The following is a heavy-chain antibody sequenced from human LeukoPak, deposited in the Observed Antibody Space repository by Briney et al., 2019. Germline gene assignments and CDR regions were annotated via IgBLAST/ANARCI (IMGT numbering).Heavy chain of an antibody. CDR2: ISAYNGNT. J-gene: IGHJ4*02. D-gene: IGHD6-19*01. CDR3: ARETIAVAESLDY. Sequence: ASVKVSCKASGYTFTSYGISWVRQAPGQGLEWMGWISAYNGNTNYAQKLQGRVTMTRDTPTSTVYMELSSLRSEDTAVCYCARETIAVAESLDYWGQGTLVTVSS. V-gene: IGHV1-18*01. CDR1: GYTFTSYG.